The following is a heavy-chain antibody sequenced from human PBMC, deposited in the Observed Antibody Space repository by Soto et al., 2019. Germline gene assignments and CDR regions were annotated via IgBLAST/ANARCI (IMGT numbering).Heavy chain of an antibody. V-gene: IGHV1-8*01. D-gene: IGHD2-15*01. CDR2: MNPNSGNT. CDR3: ATYVVVVAAKDAFDS. CDR1: GYTFTSYD. J-gene: IGHJ3*02. Sequence: GASVKVSCKASGYTFTSYDINWVRQATGQGLEWMGWMNPNSGNTGYAQKFQGRVTMTRNTSISTAYMELSSLRSEDTAVYYCATYVVVVAAKDAFDSSGQATRVTVAS.